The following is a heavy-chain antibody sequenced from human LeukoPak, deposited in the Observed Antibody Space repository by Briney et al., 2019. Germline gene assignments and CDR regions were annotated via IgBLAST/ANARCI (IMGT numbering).Heavy chain of an antibody. J-gene: IGHJ4*02. D-gene: IGHD4-11*01. V-gene: IGHV1-46*01. CDR2: INPSGGST. CDR1: GGTFSSYA. CDR3: ARDDSNKGIDY. Sequence: ASVKVSCKASGGTFSSYAINWVRQAPGQGLEWMGIINPSGGSTSYAQKFQGRVTMTRDTSTSTVYMELSSLRSEDTAVYYCARDDSNKGIDYWGQGTLVTVSS.